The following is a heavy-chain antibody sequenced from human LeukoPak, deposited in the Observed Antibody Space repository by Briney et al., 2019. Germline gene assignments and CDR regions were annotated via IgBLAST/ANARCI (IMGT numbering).Heavy chain of an antibody. CDR1: GGSVSSGSYY. CDR3: ARTFFTETWFDP. Sequence: SETLSLTCTVSGGSVSSGSYYWSWIRQPPGKGLEWIGYIYYSGSTNYNPSLKSRVTISVDTSKNQFSLKLSSVTAADTAVYYCARTFFTETWFDPWDQGTLVIVSS. CDR2: IYYSGST. V-gene: IGHV4-61*01. D-gene: IGHD2/OR15-2a*01. J-gene: IGHJ5*02.